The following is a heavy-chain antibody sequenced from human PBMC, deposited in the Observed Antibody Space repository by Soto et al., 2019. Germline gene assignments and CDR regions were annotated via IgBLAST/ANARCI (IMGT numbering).Heavy chain of an antibody. Sequence: SETLSLTCTASGASISSYCWSWIRQPPGKGLEWIAHIYYSGRTNYNPSLKSRVTISIDTSQNQFSLKLSSVTAADTAVYYCARVREDIGYGSGSYLFDYWGQGTLVTVSS. D-gene: IGHD3-10*01. V-gene: IGHV4-59*01. CDR3: ARVREDIGYGSGSYLFDY. CDR1: GASISSYC. CDR2: IYYSGRT. J-gene: IGHJ4*02.